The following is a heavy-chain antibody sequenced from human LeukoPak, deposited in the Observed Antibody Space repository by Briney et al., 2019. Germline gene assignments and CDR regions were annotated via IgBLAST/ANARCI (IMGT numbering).Heavy chain of an antibody. CDR3: ARSGYYDSSGYYYEPFFDY. J-gene: IGHJ4*02. V-gene: IGHV4-39*01. Sequence: SETLSLTCTVSGGSISSSSYYWGWIRQPPGKGLEWIGSIYYSGSTYYNPSLKSRVTISVDTSKNQFSLKLSSVTAADTAVYYCARSGYYDSSGYYYEPFFDYWGQGTLVTVSS. CDR2: IYYSGST. D-gene: IGHD3-22*01. CDR1: GGSISSSSYY.